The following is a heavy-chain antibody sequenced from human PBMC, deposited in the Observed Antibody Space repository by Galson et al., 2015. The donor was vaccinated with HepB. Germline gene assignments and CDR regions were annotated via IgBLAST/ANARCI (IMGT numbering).Heavy chain of an antibody. Sequence: SLRLSCAASGFAFSSYSMNWVRQAPGKGLEWVSSSSSSSYIYYADSVKGRFTISRDNAKNSLYLQMNSLRAEDTAVYYCARDYPPLWPPDYWGQGTLVTVSS. CDR2: SSSSSYI. J-gene: IGHJ4*02. V-gene: IGHV3-21*01. CDR3: ARDYPPLWPPDY. CDR1: GFAFSSYS. D-gene: IGHD3-10*01.